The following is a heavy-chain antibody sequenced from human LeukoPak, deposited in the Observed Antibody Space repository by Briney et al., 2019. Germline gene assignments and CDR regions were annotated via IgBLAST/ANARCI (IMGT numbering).Heavy chain of an antibody. CDR2: ISPSSGST. CDR1: GCDFTSHY. Sequence: ASVTVSCKASGCDFTSHYMHWLRQAPGQGLEWMAIISPSSGSTSFAQKFQGRLSMTRDTSTSTVYMELRSLRSEDTAVYYCARGSSTAVVILDPYYFDSWGQGTLVTVSS. CDR3: ARGSSTAVVILDPYYFDS. D-gene: IGHD3-22*01. J-gene: IGHJ4*02. V-gene: IGHV1-46*01.